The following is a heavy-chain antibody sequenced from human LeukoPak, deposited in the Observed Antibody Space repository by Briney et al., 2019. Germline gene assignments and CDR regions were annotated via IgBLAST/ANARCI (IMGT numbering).Heavy chain of an antibody. Sequence: GGSLRLSCAASGFTFSSYAMTWVRQAPAKGLEWVSAISGSGGSTYYADSVKGRFTISRDNSKNTLYLQMNSLRAQDTAVYYCAKDPAYSTVTLFDYWGQGTLVTVSS. V-gene: IGHV3-23*01. CDR1: GFTFSSYA. CDR3: AKDPAYSTVTLFDY. CDR2: ISGSGGST. D-gene: IGHD4-17*01. J-gene: IGHJ4*02.